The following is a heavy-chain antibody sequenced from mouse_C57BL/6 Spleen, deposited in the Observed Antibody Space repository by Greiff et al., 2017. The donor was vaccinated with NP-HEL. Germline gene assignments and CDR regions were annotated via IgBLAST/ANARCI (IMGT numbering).Heavy chain of an antibody. CDR1: GFTFSSYA. CDR2: ISSGGDYI. J-gene: IGHJ2*01. D-gene: IGHD3-3*01. CDR3: TRDSYGYYFDY. Sequence: EVKLMESGEGLVKPGGSLKLSCAASGFTFSSYAMSWVRQTPEKRLEWVAYISSGGDYIYYADTVKGRFTISRDNARNTLYLQMSSLKSEDTAMYYCTRDSYGYYFDYWGQGTTLTVSS. V-gene: IGHV5-9-1*02.